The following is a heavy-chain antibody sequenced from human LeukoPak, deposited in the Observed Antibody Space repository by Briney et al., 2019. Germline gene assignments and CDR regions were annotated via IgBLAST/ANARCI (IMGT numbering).Heavy chain of an antibody. CDR2: ISGGGGNT. V-gene: IGHV3-23*01. D-gene: IGHD4-17*01. CDR3: AKVGGDSDYYYYYMDV. Sequence: WRSLSLSCVSSLLTYSSYAICLVRQAPDYWLNLLSSISGGGGNTNYADSVKGRFTISRDNSKNTLYLQMNSLRAEDTAVYYCAKVGGDSDYYYYYMDVWGKGTTVTVSS. J-gene: IGHJ6*03. CDR1: LLTYSSYA.